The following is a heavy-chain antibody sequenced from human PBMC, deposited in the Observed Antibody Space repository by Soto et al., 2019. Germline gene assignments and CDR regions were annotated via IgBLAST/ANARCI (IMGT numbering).Heavy chain of an antibody. V-gene: IGHV4-30-2*01. Sequence: PSETLSLTCAVSGGSISSGGYSWSWIRQPPGKGLEWIGYIYHSGSTYYNPSLKSRVTISVDRSKNQFSLKLSSVTAADTAVYYCARGYGNYDSSGYYSTQFDYWGQGTLVTVSS. CDR1: GGSISSGGYS. D-gene: IGHD3-22*01. J-gene: IGHJ4*02. CDR2: IYHSGST. CDR3: ARGYGNYDSSGYYSTQFDY.